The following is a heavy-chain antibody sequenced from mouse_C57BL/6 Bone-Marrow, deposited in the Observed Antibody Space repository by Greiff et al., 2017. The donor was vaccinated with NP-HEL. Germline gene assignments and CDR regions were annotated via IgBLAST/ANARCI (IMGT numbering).Heavy chain of an antibody. CDR1: GFTFSDYY. CDR3: AREGGLRRRTYAMDY. CDR2: INYDGSST. D-gene: IGHD2-4*01. J-gene: IGHJ4*01. V-gene: IGHV5-16*01. Sequence: EVTLMESEGGLVQPGSSMKLSCTASGFTFSDYYMAWVRQVTEKGLEWVANINYDGSSTYYLDSLKSRFIISRDNAKNILYLQMSSLKSEDTATYYCAREGGLRRRTYAMDYWGQGTSVTVSS.